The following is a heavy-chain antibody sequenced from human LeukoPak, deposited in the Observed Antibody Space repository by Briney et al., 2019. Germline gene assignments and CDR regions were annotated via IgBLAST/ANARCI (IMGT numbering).Heavy chain of an antibody. CDR3: ARLPVPTTYFYYYYGMDV. V-gene: IGHV4-59*08. CDR1: GGSISGYY. D-gene: IGHD4-17*01. Sequence: SETLSLTCTVSGGSISGYYWSWIRQPPGKGLEWIGYIYYSGSTNYNPSLKSRVTISVDTSKNQFSLKLSSVTAADTAVYYCARLPVPTTYFYYYYGMDVWGQGTTVTVSS. CDR2: IYYSGST. J-gene: IGHJ6*02.